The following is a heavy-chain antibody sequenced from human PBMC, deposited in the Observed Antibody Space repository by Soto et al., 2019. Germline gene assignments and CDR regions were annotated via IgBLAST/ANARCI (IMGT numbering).Heavy chain of an antibody. CDR3: ARGLVGYSYGAFDF. J-gene: IGHJ4*02. V-gene: IGHV3-48*02. D-gene: IGHD5-18*01. CDR2: VRSSSSTI. CDR1: GFTFSTYD. Sequence: PGGSLRLSCAASGFTFSTYDMNWVRQAPGEGLEWISYVRSSSSTIYYADSVKGRFTISRDNAKNSLYLQMNSLRDEDTAVYYCARGLVGYSYGAFDFWGQGTLVTVSS.